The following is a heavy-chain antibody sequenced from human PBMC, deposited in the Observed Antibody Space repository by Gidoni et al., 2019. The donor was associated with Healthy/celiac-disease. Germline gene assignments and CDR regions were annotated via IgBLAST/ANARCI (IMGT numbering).Heavy chain of an antibody. D-gene: IGHD1-7*01. J-gene: IGHJ4*02. CDR1: GFTTSRYG. V-gene: IGHV3-30*18. CDR2: ISYDGSNK. CDR3: AQDDNWNLNYFDY. Sequence: QEQLVESGGGVVQHGRSLRLSCAAYGFTTSRYGMHWVRQAPGKGLEWVAVISYDGSNKYYADSVKGRFTISRDNSKNTLYLQMNSLRAEDTAVYYCAQDDNWNLNYFDYWGQGTLVTVSS.